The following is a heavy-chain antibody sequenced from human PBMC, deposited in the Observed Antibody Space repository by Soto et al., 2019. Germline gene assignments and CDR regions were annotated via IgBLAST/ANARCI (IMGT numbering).Heavy chain of an antibody. CDR3: ARGGSGYTWFNEF. D-gene: IGHD3-22*01. Sequence: QEQLVQSGAEVKKPGSSVKVSCKASGGLFSSYPIRWVRQVPGQGLEWMGGIIPVFQTAYYTQRFQGRVTITADESTNTAYMELSSLRPEDTAIYYCARGGSGYTWFNEFWGQGTLVTVSS. CDR1: GGLFSSYP. CDR2: IIPVFQTA. V-gene: IGHV1-69*01. J-gene: IGHJ4*02.